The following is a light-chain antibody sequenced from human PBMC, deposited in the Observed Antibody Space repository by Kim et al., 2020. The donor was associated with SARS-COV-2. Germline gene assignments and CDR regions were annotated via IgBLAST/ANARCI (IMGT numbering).Light chain of an antibody. V-gene: IGKV3-15*01. CDR2: GAS. CDR1: QDIRDN. J-gene: IGKJ1*01. Sequence: EIILTQSPATLSVSLGERATLSCRASQDIRDNLAWYHQRLGQPPRVLIYGASTRDTGVPVRFSGSGSETEFSLTISSLQSEDLGLYYCQQYNNGWAFGQGTKVDIK. CDR3: QQYNNGWA.